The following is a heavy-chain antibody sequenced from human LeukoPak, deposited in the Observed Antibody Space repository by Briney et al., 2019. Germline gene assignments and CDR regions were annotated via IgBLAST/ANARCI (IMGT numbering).Heavy chain of an antibody. Sequence: GGSLRLSCAASGFTFSSYTMNGVRQAPGKGLEWVSSISITSDYIYYPDSMKGRFTISRDKDKNSLYLQMNSLRAEDTAVYYCARARSSRSLRVVNAFDVWGQGTMVTVSS. V-gene: IGHV3-21*01. CDR3: ARARSSRSLRVVNAFDV. J-gene: IGHJ3*01. D-gene: IGHD1-26*01. CDR1: GFTFSSYT. CDR2: ISITSDYI.